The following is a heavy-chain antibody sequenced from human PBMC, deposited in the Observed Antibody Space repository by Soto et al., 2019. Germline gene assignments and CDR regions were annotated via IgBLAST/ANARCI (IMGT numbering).Heavy chain of an antibody. Sequence: RLSCAASGFTFSDYYLSWIRQAPGMGLQWVSYISSSSSYTNYADSVKGRFTISRDNAKNSLYLQMNSLRAEDTAVYYCARDHLRVLGWLLSDYGMDVWGQGTTVTVSS. CDR1: GFTFSDYY. V-gene: IGHV3-11*06. D-gene: IGHD3-3*01. CDR3: ARDHLRVLGWLLSDYGMDV. CDR2: ISSSSSYT. J-gene: IGHJ6*02.